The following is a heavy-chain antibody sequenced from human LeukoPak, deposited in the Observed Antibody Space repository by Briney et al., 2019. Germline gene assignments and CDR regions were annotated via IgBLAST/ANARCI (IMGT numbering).Heavy chain of an antibody. CDR1: GFTFSSYG. D-gene: IGHD6-13*01. CDR2: ISYDGSNK. Sequence: HAGGSLRLSCAASGFTFSSYGMHWVRQAPGKGLEWVAVISYDGSNKYYADSVKGRFTISRDNSKNTLYLQMNSLRAEDTAVYYRAKDQLSSSQGDGDYFDYWGQGTLVTVSS. J-gene: IGHJ4*02. CDR3: AKDQLSSSQGDGDYFDY. V-gene: IGHV3-30*18.